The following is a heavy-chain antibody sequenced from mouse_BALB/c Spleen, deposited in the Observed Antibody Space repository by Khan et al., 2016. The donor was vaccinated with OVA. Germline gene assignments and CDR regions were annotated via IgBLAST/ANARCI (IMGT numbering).Heavy chain of an antibody. V-gene: IGHV9-3-1*01. Sequence: QIQLVQSGPELKKPGETVKISCKATGSTFTNYGMSWVKQAPGKGLKWMGWINTYTGEPTYADDFKGRFAFSLETSASTAYLQINNLKNEDTATYFEARHNYRYDRYFDVWGAGTTVTVSS. D-gene: IGHD2-14*01. CDR2: INTYTGEP. CDR1: GSTFTNYG. J-gene: IGHJ1*01. CDR3: ARHNYRYDRYFDV.